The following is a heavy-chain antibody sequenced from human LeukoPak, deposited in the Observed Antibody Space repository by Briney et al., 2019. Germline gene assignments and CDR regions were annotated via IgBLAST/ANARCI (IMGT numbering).Heavy chain of an antibody. Sequence: GGSLRLSCAASGFTFGGSPVNWVRQAPGKGLEWVSYISSSSSTIYYADSVKGRFTISRDNAKNSLYLQMNSLRDEDTAVYYCARDREYSYGYDYWGQGTLVTVSS. J-gene: IGHJ4*02. CDR2: ISSSSSTI. V-gene: IGHV3-48*02. CDR1: GFTFGGSP. D-gene: IGHD5-18*01. CDR3: ARDREYSYGYDY.